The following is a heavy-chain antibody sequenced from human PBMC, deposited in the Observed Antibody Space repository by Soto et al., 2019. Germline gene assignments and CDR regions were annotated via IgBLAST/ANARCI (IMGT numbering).Heavy chain of an antibody. V-gene: IGHV3-30*03. CDR2: ISYDGSNK. Sequence: QVQLVESGGGVVQPGRSLRLSCAASGFTFGSYGMHWVRQAPGKGLEWVAVISYDGSNKYYADSVKGRFTISRDNSKNTLYLQMNSLRAEDTAVYYCATSIAAPFDYWGQGTLVTVSS. CDR3: ATSIAAPFDY. CDR1: GFTFGSYG. J-gene: IGHJ4*02. D-gene: IGHD6-13*01.